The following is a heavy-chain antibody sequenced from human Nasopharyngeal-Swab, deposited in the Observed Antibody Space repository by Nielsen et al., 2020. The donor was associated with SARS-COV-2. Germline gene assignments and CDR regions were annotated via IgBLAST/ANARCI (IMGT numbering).Heavy chain of an antibody. CDR1: RFTFSSYS. D-gene: IGHD2-21*01. Sequence: GESLKISCAASRFTFSSYSMNWVRQAPGKGLEWVSSISSSSSYIYYADSVKGRFTISRDNAKNSLYLQTNSLRVEDTAVYYCAKAPYLRGLDVWGQGTTVTVSS. V-gene: IGHV3-21*04. CDR2: ISSSSSYI. CDR3: AKAPYLRGLDV. J-gene: IGHJ6*02.